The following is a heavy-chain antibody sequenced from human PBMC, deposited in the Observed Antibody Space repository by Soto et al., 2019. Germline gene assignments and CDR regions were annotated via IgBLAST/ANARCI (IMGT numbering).Heavy chain of an antibody. Sequence: ASVKVSCKASGYSSTNYDIEWVRQATGQGPEWMGWVNPNSGNTGYAQKFQGRVTFTRNTSISTVYMELSSLRSEDTAVYYCARADSRYYYYGMDVWGQGTTVTVSS. J-gene: IGHJ6*02. D-gene: IGHD3-22*01. CDR2: VNPNSGNT. CDR1: GYSSTNYD. CDR3: ARADSRYYYYGMDV. V-gene: IGHV1-8*01.